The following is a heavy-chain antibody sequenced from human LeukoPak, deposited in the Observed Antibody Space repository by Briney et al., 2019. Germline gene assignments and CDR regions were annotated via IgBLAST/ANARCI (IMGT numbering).Heavy chain of an antibody. V-gene: IGHV1-18*01. J-gene: IGHJ4*02. D-gene: IGHD4-17*01. CDR1: GYTFTSYG. CDR2: ISAYNGNT. Sequence: ASAKVSCKASGYTFTSYGISWVRQAPGQGLEWMGWISAYNGNTNYAQKLQGRVTMTTDTSTSTAYMELRSLRSDDTAVYYCARDDYGDYPNPYYFDYWGQGTLVTVSS. CDR3: ARDDYGDYPNPYYFDY.